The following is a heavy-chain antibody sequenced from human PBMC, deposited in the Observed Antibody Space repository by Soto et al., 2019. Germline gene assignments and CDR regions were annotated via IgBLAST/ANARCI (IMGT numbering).Heavy chain of an antibody. J-gene: IGHJ4*02. CDR3: ARAGSSSDFWSGYYSRNEY. Sequence: GGSLRLSCAASGFTFSSYGMHWVRQAPGKXLEWVAVISYDGSNKYYADSVKGRFTISRDNSKNTLYLQMNSLRAEDTAVYYCARAGSSSDFWSGYYSRNEYWGQGTLVTVSS. D-gene: IGHD3-3*01. V-gene: IGHV3-30*03. CDR2: ISYDGSNK. CDR1: GFTFSSYG.